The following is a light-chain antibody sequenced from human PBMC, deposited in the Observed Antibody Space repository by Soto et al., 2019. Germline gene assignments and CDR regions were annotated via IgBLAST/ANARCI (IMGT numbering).Light chain of an antibody. Sequence: QSVLTQPASVSGSPGQSITISCTGTSSDVGGYNYVSWFQHHPGKAPKLMIYEVSNRPSGVSSRFSGSKSGNTASLTVSGLQAEDEADYYCSSYTSSTTLVFGGGTQLTVL. CDR3: SSYTSSTTLV. CDR2: EVS. V-gene: IGLV2-14*01. J-gene: IGLJ3*02. CDR1: SSDVGGYNY.